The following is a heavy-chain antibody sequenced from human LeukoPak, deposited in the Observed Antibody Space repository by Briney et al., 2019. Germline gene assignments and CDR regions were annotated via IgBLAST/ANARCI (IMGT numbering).Heavy chain of an antibody. J-gene: IGHJ4*02. CDR3: ATFAPESRYCSSTSCYSLGY. CDR1: GYTFTNYG. V-gene: IGHV1-18*01. CDR2: ISAYNDNT. Sequence: ASVKVSCKASGYTFTNYGITWVRQAPGQGLEWMGWISAYNDNTNCAQKLQDRVTMTTDTSTRTAYMELRSLRSDDTAVYYCATFAPESRYCSSTSCYSLGYWGQGTLVTVSS. D-gene: IGHD2-2*01.